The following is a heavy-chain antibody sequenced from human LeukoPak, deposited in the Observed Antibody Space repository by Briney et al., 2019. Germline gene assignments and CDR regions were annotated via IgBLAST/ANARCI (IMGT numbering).Heavy chain of an antibody. V-gene: IGHV4-30-2*06. CDR3: AGDSSTNGYKFFDY. Sequence: SETLSLTCTVSGGSISSGGYYWNWIRQLPGKGLEWIGYIYPSGSTYYNPSLKSRVSISVDRSKNELSLKLTSVTAADTAVYYCAGDSSTNGYKFFDYWGQGTLVTVSS. CDR2: IYPSGST. J-gene: IGHJ4*02. CDR1: GGSISSGGYY. D-gene: IGHD5-24*01.